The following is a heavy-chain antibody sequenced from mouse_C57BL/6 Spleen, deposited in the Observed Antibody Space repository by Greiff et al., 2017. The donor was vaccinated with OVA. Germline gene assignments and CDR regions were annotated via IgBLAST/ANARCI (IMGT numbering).Heavy chain of an antibody. CDR1: GYSFTSYY. D-gene: IGHD3-2*02. Sequence: QVHVKQSGPELVKPGASVKISCKASGYSFTSYYIHWVKQRPGQGLEWIGWIYPGSGNTKYNEKFKGKATLTADTSSSTAYMQLSSLTSEDSAVYYCARGSSGYVPFADWGQGTLVTVSA. J-gene: IGHJ3*01. CDR2: IYPGSGNT. V-gene: IGHV1-66*01. CDR3: ARGSSGYVPFAD.